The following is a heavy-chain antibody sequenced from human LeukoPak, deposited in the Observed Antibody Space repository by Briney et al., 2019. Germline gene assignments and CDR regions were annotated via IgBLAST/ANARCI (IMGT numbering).Heavy chain of an antibody. Sequence: GGSLRLSCAASGSTVSSNYMSWVRQAPGKGLEWVSVIYSGGSTYYADSVKGRFTISRDNSKNTLYLQMSSLRAEDTAVYYCATNQYYYDSSGPRGYWGQGTLVTVSS. CDR3: ATNQYYYDSSGPRGY. J-gene: IGHJ4*02. D-gene: IGHD3-22*01. V-gene: IGHV3-53*01. CDR2: IYSGGST. CDR1: GSTVSSNY.